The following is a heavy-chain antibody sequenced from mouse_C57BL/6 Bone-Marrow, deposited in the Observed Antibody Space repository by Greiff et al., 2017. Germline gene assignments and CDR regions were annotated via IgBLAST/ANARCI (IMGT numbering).Heavy chain of an antibody. CDR3: ARGTYYYGSRRYFDV. CDR1: GFTFSDYY. CDR2: ISNGGGNT. D-gene: IGHD1-1*01. J-gene: IGHJ1*03. Sequence: EVHLVESGGGLVQPGGSLKLSCAASGFTFSDYYMYWVRQTPEKRLEWVAYISNGGGNTYYPDTVQGRFTISRDNAKNTLYLQMSRLKSEDTAMYYCARGTYYYGSRRYFDVWGTGTTVTVSS. V-gene: IGHV5-12*01.